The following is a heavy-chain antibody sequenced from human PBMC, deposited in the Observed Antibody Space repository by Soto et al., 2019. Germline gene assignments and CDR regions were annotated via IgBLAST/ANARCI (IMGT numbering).Heavy chain of an antibody. D-gene: IGHD5-18*01. CDR3: ATSVNSAMAFDY. CDR2: INPNGGST. CDR1: GYTFTHYY. V-gene: IGHV1-46*01. J-gene: IGHJ4*02. Sequence: ASVKVSCKASGYTFTHYYMHWVRQAPGQGLEWMGIINPNGGSTTYAQRFRAGFTMTRDTSTSTVYMELSSLRSEYSAVYYCATSVNSAMAFDYWGQGTVVTVSS.